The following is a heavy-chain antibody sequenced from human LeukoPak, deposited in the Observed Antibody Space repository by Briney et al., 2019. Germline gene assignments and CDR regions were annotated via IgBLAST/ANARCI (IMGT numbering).Heavy chain of an antibody. V-gene: IGHV4-34*01. CDR3: ARGGGYSRNDY. J-gene: IGHJ4*02. Sequence: PSETLSLTCAVYGGSFSGYYWSWIRQPPGKGLEWIGEINHSGSTNYNPSLKSRVTISVDTSKNQFSLKLSSVTAADTAVYYCARGGGYSRNDYWGQGTLVTVSS. D-gene: IGHD5-18*01. CDR1: GGSFSGYY. CDR2: INHSGST.